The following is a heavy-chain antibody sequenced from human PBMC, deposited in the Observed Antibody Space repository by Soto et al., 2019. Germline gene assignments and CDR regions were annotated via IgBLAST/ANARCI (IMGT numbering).Heavy chain of an antibody. V-gene: IGHV1-18*01. CDR3: ARDHSVGSSLLRHWFDP. CDR2: ISAYNGNT. Sequence: GASVKVSCKAAGYTFTSYGISWVRQAPGQGFEWMGWISAYNGNTNYAQKLQGRVTMTTDTSTSTAYMELRSLRSDDTAVYYCARDHSVGSSLLRHWFDPWGQGTLVTVSS. CDR1: GYTFTSYG. J-gene: IGHJ5*02. D-gene: IGHD6-6*01.